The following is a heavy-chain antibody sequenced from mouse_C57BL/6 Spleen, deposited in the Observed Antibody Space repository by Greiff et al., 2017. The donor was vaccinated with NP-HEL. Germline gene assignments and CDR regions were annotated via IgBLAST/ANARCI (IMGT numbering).Heavy chain of an antibody. CDR2: ISYDGSN. CDR1: GYSITSGYY. D-gene: IGHD3-1*01. Sequence: EVKLMESGPGLVKPSQSLSLTCSVTGYSITSGYYWNWIRQFPGNKLEWMGYISYDGSNNYNPSLKNRISITRDTSKNQFFLKLNSVTTEDTATYYCASHSYWGQGTTLTVSS. J-gene: IGHJ2*01. CDR3: ASHSY. V-gene: IGHV3-6*01.